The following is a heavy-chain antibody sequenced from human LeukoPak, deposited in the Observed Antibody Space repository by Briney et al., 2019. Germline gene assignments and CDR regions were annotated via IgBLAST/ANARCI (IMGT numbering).Heavy chain of an antibody. V-gene: IGHV3-23*01. CDR2: ISGSGGSR. CDR1: GFTFSSYA. J-gene: IGHJ3*01. Sequence: GGALRLSCAASGFTFSSYAMSWVRQAAGKGLEGVSAISGSGGSRVYADSVKGRFTISRDNSKNTLYLQMNSLRAEDTAVYYCAGREYQLPPDAFDLWGQGPMVTVSS. CDR3: AGREYQLPPDAFDL. D-gene: IGHD2-2*01.